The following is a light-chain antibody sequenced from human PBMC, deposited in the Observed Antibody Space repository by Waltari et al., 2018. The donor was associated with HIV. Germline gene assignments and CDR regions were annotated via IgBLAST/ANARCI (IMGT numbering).Light chain of an antibody. CDR3: AAWDDSLNAV. Sequence: QSVLTQPPSASGTPGQRVTISCSGSNSNIATNTVNWYQQLPGTAPKPLIYGNSRRPSGVPDRFSGSKSGTSASLAISGLQSEDEADYYCAAWDDSLNAVFGGGTKLTVL. J-gene: IGLJ2*01. V-gene: IGLV1-44*01. CDR1: NSNIATNT. CDR2: GNS.